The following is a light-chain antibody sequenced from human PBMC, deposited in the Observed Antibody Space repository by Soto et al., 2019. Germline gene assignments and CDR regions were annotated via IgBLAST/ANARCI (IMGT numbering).Light chain of an antibody. J-gene: IGKJ4*01. CDR3: QQYGSSPLT. V-gene: IGKV3-20*01. CDR1: QSVKSSY. CDR2: GAS. Sequence: EIVLTQSPGTLSLSPGERDTLSCRASQSVKSSYLAWYQQKPGQPPRLLIYGASTRATGIPDRFIGSGSGTDFTLTISRMEPEDFAVFYCQQYGSSPLTFGGGTKVDIK.